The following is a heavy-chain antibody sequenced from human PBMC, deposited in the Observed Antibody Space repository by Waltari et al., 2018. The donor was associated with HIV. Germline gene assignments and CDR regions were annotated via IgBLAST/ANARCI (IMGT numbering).Heavy chain of an antibody. CDR2: ISHSGIT. CDR3: ARGKIGWEDTGNGMDV. Sequence: QVQLQQWGTGLLKSSETLSLTCAVYGGSFSDYYWSWIRQPSGKGLDWIGEISHSGITKSKSSLKSRVSISLDTSQNQFSQKLSSVTAAEAAVYYCARGKIGWEDTGNGMDVWGQGTTVTVSS. V-gene: IGHV4-34*01. D-gene: IGHD1-26*01. J-gene: IGHJ6*02. CDR1: GGSFSDYY.